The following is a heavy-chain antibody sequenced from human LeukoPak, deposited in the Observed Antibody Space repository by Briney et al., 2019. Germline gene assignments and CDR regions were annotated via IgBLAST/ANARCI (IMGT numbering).Heavy chain of an antibody. CDR1: GYIFTDYD. J-gene: IGHJ3*02. CDR2: TNPTSGYT. D-gene: IGHD6-13*01. V-gene: IGHV1-8*01. Sequence: ASVKVSCKASGYIFTDYDINWVRQATGQGLEWMGWTNPTSGYTGSAQKFQGRVTMTRDTSISTAYLELSSLRSDDTAVYYCARGNRLYSSSWSSLPFDIWGQGTMVTVSS. CDR3: ARGNRLYSSSWSSLPFDI.